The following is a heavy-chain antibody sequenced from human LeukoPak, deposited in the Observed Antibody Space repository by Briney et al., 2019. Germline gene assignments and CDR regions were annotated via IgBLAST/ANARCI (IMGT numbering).Heavy chain of an antibody. Sequence: SATLSLTCPVSGDSMHSYYWSWIRQPPEKGLEWIGRAYSGVNAYYNPSLQSRVTISVDKSNNQFSLDLTSVTAADTALYYCAREKSGTLTRAYYYIDVWGKGITVTVSS. V-gene: IGHV4-4*07. CDR2: AYSGVNA. J-gene: IGHJ6*03. CDR3: AREKSGTLTRAYYYIDV. CDR1: GDSMHSYY. D-gene: IGHD1-26*01.